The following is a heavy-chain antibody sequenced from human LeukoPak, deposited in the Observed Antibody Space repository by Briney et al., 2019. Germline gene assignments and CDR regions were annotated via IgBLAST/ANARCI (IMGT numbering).Heavy chain of an antibody. J-gene: IGHJ4*02. D-gene: IGHD3-10*01. V-gene: IGHV3-53*01. CDR1: GFTVSSNY. Sequence: PGGSLRLSCAASGFTVSSNYMSWVRQAPGKGLEWVSVIYSGGSTCYADSVKGRFTISRDNSKNTLYLQMNSLRAEDTAVYYCAKDNAYYYADYWGQGTLVTVSS. CDR3: AKDNAYYYADY. CDR2: IYSGGST.